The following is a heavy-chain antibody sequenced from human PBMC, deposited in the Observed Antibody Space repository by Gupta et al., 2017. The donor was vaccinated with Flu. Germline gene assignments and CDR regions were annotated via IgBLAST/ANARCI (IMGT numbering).Heavy chain of an antibody. Sequence: QVQLVESGGGVVQPRRSLRLSCAASGFTSSSYGMHWVRQAPGKGLGWVAFLWYDGSNKYYADSVKGRFTISRDNSKNTLYLQMNSLRAEDTAVYYCARRSRVRPGAADYYYYGMDVWGQGTTVTVSS. CDR2: LWYDGSNK. CDR3: ARRSRVRPGAADYYYYGMDV. V-gene: IGHV3-33*01. D-gene: IGHD6-6*01. CDR1: GFTSSSYG. J-gene: IGHJ6*02.